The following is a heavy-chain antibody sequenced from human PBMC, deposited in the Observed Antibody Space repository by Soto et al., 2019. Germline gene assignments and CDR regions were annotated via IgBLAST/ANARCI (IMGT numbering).Heavy chain of an antibody. CDR3: ARLLRHCPSTNCYGLWFDP. CDR1: GGSMSNHY. CDR2: ISDSGTA. J-gene: IGHJ5*02. V-gene: IGHV4-59*11. Sequence: QVQLQESGPGLVKPSETLSLTCAVSGGSMSNHYWSWIRQPTGKGLEWIAYISDSGTANYNPSLKSRVAASTATSKNQSSLKLTSVTAADTAVYYCARLLRHCPSTNCYGLWFDPWCQGTLVTVSS. D-gene: IGHD2-2*01.